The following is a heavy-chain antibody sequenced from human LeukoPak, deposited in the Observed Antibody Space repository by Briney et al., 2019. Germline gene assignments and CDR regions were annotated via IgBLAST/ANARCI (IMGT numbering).Heavy chain of an antibody. CDR3: ARTGGPDYGGNSDAFDI. D-gene: IGHD4-23*01. Sequence: GSLRLSCEGSGFTFSNYRMHWVRQAPGKGLVWVSRINRDGSTTNYANSVKGRFTTSRDNAKNTLYLQMNSLRAEDTAVYFCARTGGPDYGGNSDAFDIWGQGTMVTVSS. CDR1: GFTFSNYR. V-gene: IGHV3-74*01. J-gene: IGHJ3*02. CDR2: INRDGSTT.